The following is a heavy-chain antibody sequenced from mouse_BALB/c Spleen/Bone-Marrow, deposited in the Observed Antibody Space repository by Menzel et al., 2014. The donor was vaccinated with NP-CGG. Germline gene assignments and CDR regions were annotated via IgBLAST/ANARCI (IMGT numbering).Heavy chain of an antibody. CDR3: ALLHYYGYADY. V-gene: IGHV4-1*02. Sequence: DVKLQESGGGLVQPGGSLKLSCAASGFDFSRYWMSWVRQAPGKGLEWIGEINPDSNTINYTPSLKDKFIISRDNAKNTLFLQMSKVRSEDTALYYCALLHYYGYADYWGQGTSVTVSS. D-gene: IGHD1-2*01. CDR1: GFDFSRYW. J-gene: IGHJ4*01. CDR2: INPDSNTI.